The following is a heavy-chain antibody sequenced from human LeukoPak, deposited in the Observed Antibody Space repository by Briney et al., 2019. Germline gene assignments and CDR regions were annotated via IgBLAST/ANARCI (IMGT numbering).Heavy chain of an antibody. CDR2: ISSSSSYI. V-gene: IGHV3-21*01. D-gene: IGHD3-3*01. CDR1: GFTFSSYS. CDR3: ARAPYYDFWSGYTSPFDY. J-gene: IGHJ4*02. Sequence: PGGSLRLSCAASGFTFSSYSMNWVRQAPGKGLEWVSSISSSSSYIYYADSVKGRFTISRDNAKNSLYLQMNSLRAEDTAVYYCARAPYYDFWSGYTSPFDYWGQGTLVTVSS.